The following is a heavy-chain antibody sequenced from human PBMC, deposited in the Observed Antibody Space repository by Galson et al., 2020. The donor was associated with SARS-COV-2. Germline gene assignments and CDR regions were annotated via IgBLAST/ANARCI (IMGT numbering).Heavy chain of an antibody. CDR2: AWYGRSFI. J-gene: IGHJ1*01. CDR1: GVTVSGYG. V-gene: IGHV3-33*01. CDR3: ARGSGLSSPPAHYFDTSVYFAEYFLY. D-gene: IGHD3-22*01. Sequence: SCAVSGVTVSGYGMHWVRQAPGKGLEWVAVAWYGRSFIDYAESVKGRFTISRDDSKNTVYLEMSSLRAEDTAVYYCARGSGLSSPPAHYFDTSVYFAEYFLYWGLGTLVTVSS.